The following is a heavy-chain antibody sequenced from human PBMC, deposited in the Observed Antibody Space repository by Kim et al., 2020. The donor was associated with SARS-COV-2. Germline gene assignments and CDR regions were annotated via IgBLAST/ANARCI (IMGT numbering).Heavy chain of an antibody. D-gene: IGHD4-17*01. CDR3: AKGLLDRVDDGGSYYF. J-gene: IGHJ4*01. CDR1: GFTFKNYA. Sequence: GGSLRLSCEGFGFTFKNYAMSWVRRAPGRGLEWVASVSGRGFTAHSGGSMGGRFTISRDNALNTVYLQLTGLRREDTAMDDCAKGLLDRVDDGGSYYF. CDR2: VSGRGFTA. V-gene: IGHV3-23*01.